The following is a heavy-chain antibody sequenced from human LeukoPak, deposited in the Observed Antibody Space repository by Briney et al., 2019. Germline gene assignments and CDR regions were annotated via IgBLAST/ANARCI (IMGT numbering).Heavy chain of an antibody. CDR3: AKDEWGLRFLEWLPHYFDY. V-gene: IGHV3-30*18. Sequence: GGSLRLSCAASGFTFSSYGMHWVRQAPGKGLEWVAVISYDGSNKYYADSVKGRFTISRDNSKNTLYLQMNSLRAEDTAVYYCAKDEWGLRFLEWLPHYFDYWGQGTLVTVSS. CDR2: ISYDGSNK. J-gene: IGHJ4*02. CDR1: GFTFSSYG. D-gene: IGHD3-3*01.